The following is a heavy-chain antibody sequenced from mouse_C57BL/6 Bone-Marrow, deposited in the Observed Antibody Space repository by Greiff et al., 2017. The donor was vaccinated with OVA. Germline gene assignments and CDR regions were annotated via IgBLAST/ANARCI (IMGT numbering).Heavy chain of an antibody. J-gene: IGHJ4*01. V-gene: IGHV5-4*01. D-gene: IGHD2-10*02. CDR2: ISDGGSYT. Sequence: EVKLMESGGGLVKPGGSLKLSCAASGFTFSSYAMSWVRQTPEKRLEWVATISDGGSYTYYPDNVKGRFTISRDNAKNNLYLQMSHLKSEDTAMYYCARDRYGNYDYAMDYWGQGTSVTVSS. CDR1: GFTFSSYA. CDR3: ARDRYGNYDYAMDY.